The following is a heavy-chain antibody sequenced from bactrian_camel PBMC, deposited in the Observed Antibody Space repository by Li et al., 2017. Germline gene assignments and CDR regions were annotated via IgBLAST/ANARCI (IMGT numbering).Heavy chain of an antibody. CDR1: GPIRSRVF. Sequence: HVQLVESGDGSVQPGGSLRLSCEVSGPIRSRVFMAWFRQAPGKEREGVARIATGSGSTYYADSMKGRFTISRDSAKNMLWLDIDSVEPEDTAMYYCAAGRYYCDDRFSNVFAYWGQGTQVTVS. J-gene: IGHJ6*01. V-gene: IGHV3S54*01. D-gene: IGHD4*01. CDR3: AAGRYYCDDRFSNVFAY. CDR2: IATGSGST.